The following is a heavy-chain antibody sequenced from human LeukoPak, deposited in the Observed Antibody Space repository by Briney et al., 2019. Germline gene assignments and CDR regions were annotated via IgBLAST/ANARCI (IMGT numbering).Heavy chain of an antibody. J-gene: IGHJ6*03. V-gene: IGHV4-39*07. CDR1: GGSISSSSYY. CDR3: ARGYCSGGSCYSYYYYNYMDV. D-gene: IGHD2-15*01. Sequence: SETLSLTCTVSGGSISSSSYYWGWIRQPPGKGLEWIGSIYYNPSLKGRVTISVDTSKNQFSLKLSSVTAADTAVYYRARGYCSGGSCYSYYYYNYMDVWGKGTTVTVSS. CDR2: I.